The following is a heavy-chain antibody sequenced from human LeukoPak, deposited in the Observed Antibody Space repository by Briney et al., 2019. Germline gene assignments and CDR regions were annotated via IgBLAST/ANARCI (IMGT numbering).Heavy chain of an antibody. CDR3: AREALTGDDAFDI. Sequence: SETLSLTCAVYGGSFSGYYWSWIRQPPGKGLEWIGEINHSGSTNYNPSLRSRVTISVDTSKNQFSLKLSSVTAADTAVYYCAREALTGDDAFDIWGQGTMVTVSS. CDR2: INHSGST. V-gene: IGHV4-34*01. J-gene: IGHJ3*02. D-gene: IGHD7-27*01. CDR1: GGSFSGYY.